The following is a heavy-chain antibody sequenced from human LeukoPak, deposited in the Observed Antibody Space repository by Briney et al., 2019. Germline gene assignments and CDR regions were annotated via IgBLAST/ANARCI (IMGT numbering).Heavy chain of an antibody. CDR1: GFTFSSYS. CDR2: ISYDGSNK. Sequence: GSLRLSCAASGFTFSSYSMNWVRQAPGKGLEWVAVISYDGSNKYYADSVKGRFTISRDNSKNTLYLQMNSLRAEDTAVYYCAKGYDFWSGYYYYGMDVWGQGTTVTVSS. J-gene: IGHJ6*02. V-gene: IGHV3-30*18. CDR3: AKGYDFWSGYYYYGMDV. D-gene: IGHD3-3*01.